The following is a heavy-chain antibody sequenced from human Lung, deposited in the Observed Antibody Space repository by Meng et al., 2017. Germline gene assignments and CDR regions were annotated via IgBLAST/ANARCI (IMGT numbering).Heavy chain of an antibody. D-gene: IGHD1-1*01. Sequence: RLVESGGGLVQPGGSLGLSCAASGFTFTNHWMHWVRQVPGKGLVWVSRVNPDGNDVNYVDSVKGRFTISRDNAKDTVFLQMNNLSGDDTAVYYCTNDRLSEWGQGTLVTVSS. J-gene: IGHJ1*01. V-gene: IGHV3-74*01. CDR3: TNDRLSE. CDR1: GFTFTNHW. CDR2: VNPDGNDV.